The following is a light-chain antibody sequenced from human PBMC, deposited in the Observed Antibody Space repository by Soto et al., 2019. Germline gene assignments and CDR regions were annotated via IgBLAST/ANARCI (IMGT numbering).Light chain of an antibody. V-gene: IGKV1-39*01. CDR3: QQSYSTPIT. CDR2: AAS. CDR1: QSISSY. Sequence: DIQMTQSPSSLSASVGDRVTIPCRSSQSISSYLNWYQQKPGKAPKLLIYAASSLQSGVPSGFSGSGSGTDFTLTISSLQPEDFATYYCQQSYSTPITFGQGTKVDIK. J-gene: IGKJ1*01.